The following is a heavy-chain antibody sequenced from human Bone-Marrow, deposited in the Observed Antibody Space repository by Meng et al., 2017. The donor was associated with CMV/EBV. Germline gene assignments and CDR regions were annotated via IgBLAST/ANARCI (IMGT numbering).Heavy chain of an antibody. J-gene: IGHJ4*02. V-gene: IGHV1-2*02. CDR1: YTFTDYY. CDR3: ARMPAIAVAGVLGFDY. Sequence: YTFTDYYIHWVRQAPGQGLEWMGWINPNSGGTNYAQKFQGRVTMTRDTSISTAYMELSRLRSDDTAVYYCARMPAIAVAGVLGFDYWGQGTLVTVSS. D-gene: IGHD6-19*01. CDR2: INPNSGGT.